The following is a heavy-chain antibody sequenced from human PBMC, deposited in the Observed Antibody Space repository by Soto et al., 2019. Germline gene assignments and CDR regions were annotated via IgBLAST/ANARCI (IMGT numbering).Heavy chain of an antibody. CDR3: ASHHTVAARFDY. CDR1: GFTFSSYA. V-gene: IGHV3-23*01. D-gene: IGHD6-13*01. Sequence: GGSLRLSCAASGFTFSSYAMSWVHQAPGKGLEWVSAISGSGGSTYYADSVKGRFTISRDNSKNTLYLQMNSLRAEDTAVYYCASHHTVAARFDYWGQGTLVTVSS. J-gene: IGHJ4*02. CDR2: ISGSGGST.